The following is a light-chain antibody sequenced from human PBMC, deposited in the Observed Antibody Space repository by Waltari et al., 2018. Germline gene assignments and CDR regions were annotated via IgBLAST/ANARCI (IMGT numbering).Light chain of an antibody. J-gene: IGKJ4*01. CDR3: QQSYKTPPLT. CDR2: ASS. Sequence: DIQMTQSLSSLPASVGLRVTITCRASQSIATFLNWYQQKPGKAPKPLISASSSLQSGVPSRFSASGSGTDFTITISSLQPEDFATYYCQQSYKTPPLTFGGGTKVELK. CDR1: QSIATF. V-gene: IGKV1-39*01.